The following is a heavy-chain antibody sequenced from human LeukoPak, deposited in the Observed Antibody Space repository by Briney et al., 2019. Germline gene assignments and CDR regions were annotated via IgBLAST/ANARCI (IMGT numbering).Heavy chain of an antibody. D-gene: IGHD1-1*01. V-gene: IGHV5-51*01. Sequence: GESLKISCKGSGYSFTTYWLVWVRQMPGKGLEWMGIIYPGDSDARYSPSLQGQVTISADKSISTAYLQWSSLKASDTAMYYCAREARRERRGYGMDVWGQGTTVTVSS. CDR2: IYPGDSDA. CDR1: GYSFTTYW. CDR3: AREARRERRGYGMDV. J-gene: IGHJ6*02.